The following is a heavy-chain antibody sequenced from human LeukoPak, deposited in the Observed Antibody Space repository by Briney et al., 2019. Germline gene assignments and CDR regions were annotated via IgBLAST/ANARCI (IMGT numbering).Heavy chain of an antibody. D-gene: IGHD2-15*01. Sequence: SQTLSLTCAISGDSVSSSGVAWNWIRHSPSRGLEWLGRTDSRSQVYSGYAVSEKSRITTNPDTSTKQFSLQLNSVIPEDTAIYYCARGICSTFDAWGQGILVTVSS. CDR3: ARGICSTFDA. CDR1: GDSVSSSGVA. J-gene: IGHJ5*02. CDR2: TDSRSQVYS. V-gene: IGHV6-1*01.